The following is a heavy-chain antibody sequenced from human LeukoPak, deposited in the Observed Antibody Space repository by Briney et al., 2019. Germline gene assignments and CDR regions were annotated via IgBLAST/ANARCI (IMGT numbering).Heavy chain of an antibody. CDR1: GFIVSSNY. V-gene: IGHV3-53*01. D-gene: IGHD3-16*01. CDR2: IYSDGST. CDR3: VRYFGGHLYYFDY. J-gene: IGHJ4*02. Sequence: PGGSLRLSCTASGFIVSSNYMTWVRQAPGKGLEWVSVIYSDGSTFYADSVKGRFTISRDNSKNTLFLQVNSLRAEDTAVYYCVRYFGGHLYYFDYWGQGTLVTVSS.